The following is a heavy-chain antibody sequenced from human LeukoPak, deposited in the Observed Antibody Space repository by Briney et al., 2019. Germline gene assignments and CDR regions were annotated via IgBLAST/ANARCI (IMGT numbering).Heavy chain of an antibody. Sequence: ASVKVSCKASGYTFTGYYMHWVRQAPGRGLEWMGRINPNSGGTNYAQKFQGRVTMTRDTSISTAYMELSRLRSDDTAVYYCARDPNLEWGDAFDIWGQGTMVTVSS. J-gene: IGHJ3*02. CDR3: ARDPNLEWGDAFDI. V-gene: IGHV1-2*06. CDR2: INPNSGGT. CDR1: GYTFTGYY. D-gene: IGHD1-26*01.